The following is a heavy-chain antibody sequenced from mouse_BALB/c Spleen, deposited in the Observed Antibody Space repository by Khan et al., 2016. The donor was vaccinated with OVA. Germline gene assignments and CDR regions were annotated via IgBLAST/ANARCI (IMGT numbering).Heavy chain of an antibody. CDR1: GFNIKDTY. CDR2: IDPANGNT. CDR3: ARGLYGGYYGLDY. J-gene: IGHJ2*01. Sequence: VQLQQSGAELVKPGASVKLSCTASGFNIKDTYMHWVKQRPEQGLEWIGRIDPANGNTKYDPKFQGKATITADTSSNTAYMQLSSLTSEDTAVYYYARGLYGGYYGLDYWGQGTTLTVSS. V-gene: IGHV14-3*02. D-gene: IGHD2-3*01.